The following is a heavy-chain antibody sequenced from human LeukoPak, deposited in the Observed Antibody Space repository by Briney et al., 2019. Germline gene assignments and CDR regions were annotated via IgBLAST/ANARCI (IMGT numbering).Heavy chain of an antibody. D-gene: IGHD1-26*01. CDR1: GFTFSSYW. CDR3: AREDVVGATGYFDY. J-gene: IGHJ4*02. CDR2: IKQDGSER. V-gene: IGHV3-7*01. Sequence: GGSLRLSCVGSGFTFSSYWINWVRQAPGKGLEWVANIKQDGSERYYVDSVKGRFTISRDNAKNSLYLQMNSLSAEDTAVYYCAREDVVGATGYFDYWGQGTLVTVSS.